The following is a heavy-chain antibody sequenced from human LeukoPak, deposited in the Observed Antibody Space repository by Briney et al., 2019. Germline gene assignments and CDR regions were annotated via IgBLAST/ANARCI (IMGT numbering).Heavy chain of an antibody. CDR1: GGTFSSYA. CDR2: ISAYNGNT. V-gene: IGHV1-18*01. D-gene: IGHD2-15*01. Sequence: ASVKVSCKASGGTFSSYAISWVRQAPGQGLEWMGWISAYNGNTNYAQKLQGRVTMTTDTSTSTAYMELRSLRSDDTAVYYCARDEPRYCSGGSCYFDWGQGTLVTVSS. CDR3: ARDEPRYCSGGSCYFD. J-gene: IGHJ4*02.